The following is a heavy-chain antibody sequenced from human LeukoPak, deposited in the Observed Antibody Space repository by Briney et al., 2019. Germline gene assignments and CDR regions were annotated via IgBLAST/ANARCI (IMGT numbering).Heavy chain of an antibody. J-gene: IGHJ4*02. CDR1: GGSISSGGYY. CDR3: ARGARAPRATRTKNYFDY. Sequence: PSETLSLTCTVSGGSISSGGYYWSWIRQHPGKGLEWIGYIYYSGSTYYNPSLKSRVTISVDTSKNQFSLKLSSVTAADTAVYYCARGARAPRATRTKNYFDYWGQGTLVTVSS. CDR2: IYYSGST. V-gene: IGHV4-31*03.